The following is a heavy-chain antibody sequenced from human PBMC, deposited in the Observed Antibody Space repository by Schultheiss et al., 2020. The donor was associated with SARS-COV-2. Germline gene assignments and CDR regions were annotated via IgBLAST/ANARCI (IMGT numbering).Heavy chain of an antibody. CDR3: ARVGSGMATTDYFDY. Sequence: SQTLSLTCTVSGGSIGSSGYYWGSIRQPPGKGLEWIGYIYYSGSTNYNPSLKSRVTISVDTSKNQFSLKLSSVTAADTAVYYCARVGSGMATTDYFDYWGQGTLVTVSS. V-gene: IGHV4-61*08. J-gene: IGHJ4*02. CDR1: GGSIGSSGYY. CDR2: IYYSGST. D-gene: IGHD5-24*01.